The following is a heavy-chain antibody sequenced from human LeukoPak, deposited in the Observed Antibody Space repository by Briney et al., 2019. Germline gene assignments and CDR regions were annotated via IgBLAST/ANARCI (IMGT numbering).Heavy chain of an antibody. Sequence: SETLSLTCTVSGGSISSYYWSWIRQPPGKGLEWIGYIYYSGSTNYNPSLKSRVTISVDTSKNQFSLKLSPVTAADTAVYYCARVVVVPAAYNWFDPWGQGTLVTVSS. D-gene: IGHD2-2*01. CDR2: IYYSGST. J-gene: IGHJ5*02. V-gene: IGHV4-59*08. CDR3: ARVVVVPAAYNWFDP. CDR1: GGSISSYY.